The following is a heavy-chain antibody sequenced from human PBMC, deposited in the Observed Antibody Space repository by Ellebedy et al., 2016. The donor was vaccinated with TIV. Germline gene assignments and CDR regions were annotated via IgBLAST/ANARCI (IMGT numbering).Heavy chain of an antibody. Sequence: ASVKVSXKASGYTFTSYGISWVRQAPGQGLEWMGWISAYNGNTNYAQKLQGRVTMTTDTSTSTAYMELRSLRSDDTAVYYCARGAGVYSSSNRYYYYMDVWGKGTTVTVSS. J-gene: IGHJ6*03. V-gene: IGHV1-18*01. CDR1: GYTFTSYG. CDR2: ISAYNGNT. D-gene: IGHD6-6*01. CDR3: ARGAGVYSSSNRYYYYMDV.